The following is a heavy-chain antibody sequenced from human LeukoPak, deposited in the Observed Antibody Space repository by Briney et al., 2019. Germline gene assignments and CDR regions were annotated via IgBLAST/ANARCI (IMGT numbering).Heavy chain of an antibody. CDR2: IYYSGTT. Sequence: SETLSLTCTVSGGSISRYYWSWIRQPPGKGLEWIGYIYYSGTTNYNPSLKSRVTISVDTSKNQFSLKLSSVTAADTAVYYCARYGAYGFKDWGQGTLVTVSS. V-gene: IGHV4-59*01. J-gene: IGHJ4*02. CDR3: ARYGAYGFKD. D-gene: IGHD4-17*01. CDR1: GGSISRYY.